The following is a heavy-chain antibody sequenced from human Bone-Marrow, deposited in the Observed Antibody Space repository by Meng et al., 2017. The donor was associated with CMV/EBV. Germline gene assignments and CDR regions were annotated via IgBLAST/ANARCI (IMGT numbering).Heavy chain of an antibody. Sequence: SVKVSCKASGGTFSSYAISWVRQAPGQGLEWMGGIIPIFGTANYAQKFQGRVTITTDESTSTAYMELSSLRSEDTAVYYCARGWDYGDYFGDYYGMDVWGQGNTVTVSS. CDR3: ARGWDYGDYFGDYYGMDV. J-gene: IGHJ6*02. CDR2: IIPIFGTA. D-gene: IGHD4-17*01. V-gene: IGHV1-69*05. CDR1: GGTFSSYA.